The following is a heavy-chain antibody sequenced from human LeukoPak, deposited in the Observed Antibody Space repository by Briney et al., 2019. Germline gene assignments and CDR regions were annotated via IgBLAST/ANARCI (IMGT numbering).Heavy chain of an antibody. Sequence: SETLSLTCAVYGGSFSGYYRSWIRQPPGKGLEWIGEINHSGSTNYNPSLKSRVTISVDTSKNQFSLKLSSVTAADTAVYYCARKVYAASLDYWGQGTLVTVSS. CDR1: GGSFSGYY. V-gene: IGHV4-34*01. CDR3: ARKVYAASLDY. D-gene: IGHD2-8*01. J-gene: IGHJ4*02. CDR2: INHSGST.